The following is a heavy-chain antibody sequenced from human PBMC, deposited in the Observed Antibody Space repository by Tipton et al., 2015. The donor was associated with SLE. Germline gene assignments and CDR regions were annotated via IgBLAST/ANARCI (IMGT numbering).Heavy chain of an antibody. Sequence: SLRLSCAASGFTFSSYGMHWVRQAPGKGLEWVAFIRYDGSNKYYADSVKGRFTISRDNSKNTLYLQMNSLRAEDTAVYYCARELEYYFDYWGQGTLVTVSS. D-gene: IGHD1-1*01. CDR2: IRYDGSNK. CDR1: GFTFSSYG. J-gene: IGHJ4*02. V-gene: IGHV3-30*02. CDR3: ARELEYYFDY.